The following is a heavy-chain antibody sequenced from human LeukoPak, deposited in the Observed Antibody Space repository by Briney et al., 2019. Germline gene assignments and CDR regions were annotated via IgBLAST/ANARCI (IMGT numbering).Heavy chain of an antibody. CDR2: IYHSGST. Sequence: SETLSLTCTVSGYSISSGYYWGWIRPPPGKGLEWIGSIYHSGSTYYNPSLKSRVTISVDTSKNQFSLKLSSVTAADTAVYYCARGARGYCSSTSCLSPWFDPWGQGTLVTVSS. CDR1: GYSISSGYY. V-gene: IGHV4-38-2*02. J-gene: IGHJ5*02. D-gene: IGHD2-2*01. CDR3: ARGARGYCSSTSCLSPWFDP.